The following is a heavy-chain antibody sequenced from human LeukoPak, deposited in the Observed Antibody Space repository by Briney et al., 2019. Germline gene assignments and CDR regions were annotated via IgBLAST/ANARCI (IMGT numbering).Heavy chain of an antibody. CDR1: GYTFTSYG. CDR3: ARGDYDILTGYGNNWFDP. V-gene: IGHV1-18*04. D-gene: IGHD3-9*01. CDR2: ISAYNGNT. Sequence: ALVKVSCKASGYTFTSYGISWVRQAPGQGLEWMGWISAYNGNTNYAQKLQGRVTMTTDTSTSTAYMELRSLRSDDTAVYYCARGDYDILTGYGNNWFDPWGQGTLVTVSS. J-gene: IGHJ5*02.